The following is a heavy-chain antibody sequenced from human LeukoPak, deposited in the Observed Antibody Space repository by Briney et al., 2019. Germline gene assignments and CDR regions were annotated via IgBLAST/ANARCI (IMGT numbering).Heavy chain of an antibody. Sequence: SETLSLTCTVSGGSISSSSYYWGWIRQPPGKGLELIGSIYYSGSTYYNPSLKSRVTISVDTSKNQFSLKLSSVTAADTAVYYCARAPPSYSSGWIDAFDIWGQGTMVTVSS. V-gene: IGHV4-39*01. CDR1: GGSISSSSYY. D-gene: IGHD6-19*01. J-gene: IGHJ3*02. CDR2: IYYSGST. CDR3: ARAPPSYSSGWIDAFDI.